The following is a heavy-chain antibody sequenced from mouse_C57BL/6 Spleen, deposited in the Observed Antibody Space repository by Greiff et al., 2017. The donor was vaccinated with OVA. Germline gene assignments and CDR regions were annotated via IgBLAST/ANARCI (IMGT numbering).Heavy chain of an antibody. CDR1: GYTFTSYW. Sequence: QVQLQQPGAELVKPGASVKLSCKASGYTFTSYWMHWVKQRPGRGLEWIGRIDPDSGGTKYNEKFKSKATMTGDKPYSTAYMQLSSLTSEDAAVYYCARATTVVAPDAMDYWGQGTSVTVSS. CDR3: ARATTVVAPDAMDY. CDR2: IDPDSGGT. J-gene: IGHJ4*01. D-gene: IGHD1-1*01. V-gene: IGHV1-72*01.